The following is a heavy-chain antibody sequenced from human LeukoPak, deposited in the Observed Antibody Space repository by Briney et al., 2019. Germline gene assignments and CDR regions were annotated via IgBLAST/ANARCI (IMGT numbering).Heavy chain of an antibody. V-gene: IGHV4-59*01. CDR2: IYKSGST. Sequence: KPSETLSLTCTVAGGSISSYYWSWIRQTPGKGLEWIGYIYKSGSTNYPPSLKSRVTISVDTSKNQFSLKLSSVTAADTAVYYCARCRSYDSSGYCDAVDIWGQGTMVIVSS. CDR3: ARCRSYDSSGYCDAVDI. J-gene: IGHJ3*02. CDR1: GGSISSYY. D-gene: IGHD3-22*01.